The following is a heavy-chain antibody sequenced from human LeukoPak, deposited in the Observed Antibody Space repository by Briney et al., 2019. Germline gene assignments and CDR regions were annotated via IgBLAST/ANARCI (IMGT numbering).Heavy chain of an antibody. D-gene: IGHD2-15*01. CDR2: IYHSGIT. CDR3: ARSVEGYCSGGSCYYYSYYMDV. CDR1: GYSISSGYY. Sequence: DPSETLSLTCTVSGYSISSGYYWGWIRQPPGKGLEWIGSIYHSGITYYNPSLKSRVTISVDTSKNQFSLKLTSVTAADTAVYYCARSVEGYCSGGSCYYYSYYMDVWGKGTTVTVSS. V-gene: IGHV4-38-2*02. J-gene: IGHJ6*03.